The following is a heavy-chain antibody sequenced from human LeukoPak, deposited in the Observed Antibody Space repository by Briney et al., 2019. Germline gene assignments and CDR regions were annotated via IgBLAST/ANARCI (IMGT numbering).Heavy chain of an antibody. CDR1: GFTFSSYG. CDR3: AKERRPPRIYYYYYGMDV. CDR2: ISYDGSNK. Sequence: GGPLRLSCAASGFTFSSYGMHWVRQAPGKGLEWVAVISYDGSNKYYADSVKGRFTISRDNSKNTLYLQMNSLRAEDTAVYYCAKERRPPRIYYYYYGMDVWGQGTTVTVSS. D-gene: IGHD2-15*01. V-gene: IGHV3-30*18. J-gene: IGHJ6*02.